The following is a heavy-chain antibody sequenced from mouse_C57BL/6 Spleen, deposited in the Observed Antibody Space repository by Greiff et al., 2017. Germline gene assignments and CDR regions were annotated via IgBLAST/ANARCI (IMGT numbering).Heavy chain of an antibody. CDR1: GYTFTSYW. D-gene: IGHD1-1*01. CDR3: ARDFITTVVAHWYFDV. Sequence: QVQLQQPGAELVKPGASVKLSCKASGYTFTSYWMHWVKQRPGQGLEWIGMIHPTSGSTNYNEKFKSKATLTVDKSSSTAYMQLSSLTSEDSAVYYCARDFITTVVAHWYFDVWGTGTTVTVSS. CDR2: IHPTSGST. J-gene: IGHJ1*03. V-gene: IGHV1-64*01.